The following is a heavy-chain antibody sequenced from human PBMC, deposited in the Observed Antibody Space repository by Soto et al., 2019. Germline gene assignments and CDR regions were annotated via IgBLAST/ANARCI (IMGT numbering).Heavy chain of an antibody. J-gene: IGHJ4*02. CDR2: ISGNGGST. D-gene: IGHD3-22*01. CDR3: AKSFYDSDAYPFAFDY. V-gene: IGHV3-23*01. Sequence: GGSLRLSCAVSGFTFSSYAMNWVRQAPGKGLEWVSSISGNGGSTYYADSVKGRLTTSRDNSKNTLYLQMSSLRAEDTALYYCAKSFYDSDAYPFAFDYWGQGALVTVSS. CDR1: GFTFSSYA.